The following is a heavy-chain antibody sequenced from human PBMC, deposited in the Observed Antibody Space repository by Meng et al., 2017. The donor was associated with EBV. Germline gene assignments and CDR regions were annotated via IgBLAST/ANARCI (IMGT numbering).Heavy chain of an antibody. D-gene: IGHD3-10*01. CDR2: FLPTLGAP. CDR3: ASESGRGYTPDY. CDR1: GGPFRNYA. V-gene: IGHV1-69*01. Sequence: HVQWVRPGSEGKRTGSTVKSSCKTSGGPFRNYAISWVRQAPGQGLEWLGGFLPTLGAPNYAQKFHGRVSITADESTSTHYMDLSSLRSEDTAVYYCASESGRGYTPDYWGQGTLVTVSS. J-gene: IGHJ4*02.